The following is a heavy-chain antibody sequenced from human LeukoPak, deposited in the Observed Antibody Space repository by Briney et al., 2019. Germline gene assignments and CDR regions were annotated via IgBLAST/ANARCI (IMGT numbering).Heavy chain of an antibody. CDR3: ATQYYFDY. CDR1: GFTFSNYA. Sequence: PGGSLRLSCAASGFTFSNYAMNWVRQAPGKGLEWVSAISSSGGSTFYADSVQGRFTISRDTSKNTLYLQMNSLRAEDTAVYYCATQYYFDYWGQGTLVTVSS. J-gene: IGHJ4*02. V-gene: IGHV3-23*01. CDR2: ISSSGGST.